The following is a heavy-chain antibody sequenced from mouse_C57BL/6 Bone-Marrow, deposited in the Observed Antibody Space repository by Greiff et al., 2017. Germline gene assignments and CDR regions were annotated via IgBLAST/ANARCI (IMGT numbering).Heavy chain of an antibody. CDR2: IYPGNSDT. CDR1: GYTFTSYW. J-gene: IGHJ4*01. D-gene: IGHD2-12*01. Sequence: EVQLQQSGTVLARPGASVKMSCKTSGYTFTSYWMHWVKQRPGQGLEWIGAIYPGNSDTSYNQKFKGKAKLTAVPSASTAYMELSSLTNEDSAVYYCTRTRAYDDERYYYAMDYWGQGTSVTVSS. V-gene: IGHV1-5*01. CDR3: TRTRAYDDERYYYAMDY.